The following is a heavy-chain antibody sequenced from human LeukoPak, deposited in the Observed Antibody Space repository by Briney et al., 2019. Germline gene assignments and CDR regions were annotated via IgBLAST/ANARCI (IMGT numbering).Heavy chain of an antibody. CDR2: IIPIFGTA. CDR1: GYTFTSYA. J-gene: IGHJ4*02. CDR3: ASGWSGYPPDY. Sequence: SVKVSCKASGYTFTSYAMHWVRQAPGQRLEWMGGIIPIFGTANYAQKFQGRVTITADESTSTAYMELSSLRSEDTAVYYCASGWSGYPPDYWGQGTLVTVSS. D-gene: IGHD3-3*01. V-gene: IGHV1-69*13.